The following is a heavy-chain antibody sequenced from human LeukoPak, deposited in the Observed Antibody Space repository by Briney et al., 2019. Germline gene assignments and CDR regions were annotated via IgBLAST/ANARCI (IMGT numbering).Heavy chain of an antibody. V-gene: IGHV3-30*03. CDR1: GFTFSSYG. D-gene: IGHD1-26*01. CDR3: ARHPGDFTGIVKYYYMDV. J-gene: IGHJ6*03. CDR2: ISYDGSNK. Sequence: GGSLRLSCAASGFTFSSYGMHWVRQAPGKGLEWVAIISYDGSNKYYGDSVKGRFTISRDNSNNTLFLQMNSLRLEDTAVYYCARHPGDFTGIVKYYYMDVWGKGTTVTVS.